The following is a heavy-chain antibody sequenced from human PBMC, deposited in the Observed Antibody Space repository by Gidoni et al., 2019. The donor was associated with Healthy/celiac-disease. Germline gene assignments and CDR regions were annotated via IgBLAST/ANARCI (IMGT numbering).Heavy chain of an antibody. J-gene: IGHJ6*03. CDR1: GFTFSGSA. Sequence: EVQLVESGGGLVQPGGSLTLSCAASGFTFSGSAMHWVRQASGKGLEWVGRIRSKANSYATAYAASVKGRFTISRDDSKNTAYLQMNSLKTEDTAVYYCTRNARQWLANYYYYYMDVWAKGPRSPSP. D-gene: IGHD6-19*01. CDR2: IRSKANSYAT. V-gene: IGHV3-73*02. CDR3: TRNARQWLANYYYYYMDV.